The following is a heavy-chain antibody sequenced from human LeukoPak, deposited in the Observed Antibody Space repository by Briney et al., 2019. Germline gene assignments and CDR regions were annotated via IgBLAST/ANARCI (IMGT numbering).Heavy chain of an antibody. CDR1: GFTFSSYA. V-gene: IGHV3-23*01. J-gene: IGHJ4*02. CDR2: ISGSGGST. D-gene: IGHD3-22*01. CDR3: AKDRLDDYYDSSGTKSGY. Sequence: GGSLRLSCGASGFTFSSYAMSWVRQAPGKGLEWVSAISGSGGSTYYADSVKGRFTISRDNSKNTLYLQMNSLRAEDTAVYYCAKDRLDDYYDSSGTKSGYWGQGTLVTVSS.